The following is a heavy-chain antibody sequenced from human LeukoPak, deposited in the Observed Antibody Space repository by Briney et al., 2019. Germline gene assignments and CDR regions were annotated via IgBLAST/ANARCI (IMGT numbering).Heavy chain of an antibody. CDR1: GYTFTGYY. Sequence: ASVKVSCKASGYTFTGYYMHWVRQAPGQGLEWMGWINPNSGGTNYAQKFQGRVTMTRDTSISTAYMELSRLRSDDTAVYYCARQQIYGDYALDYWGQGTLVTVSS. D-gene: IGHD4-17*01. J-gene: IGHJ4*02. V-gene: IGHV1-2*02. CDR3: ARQQIYGDYALDY. CDR2: INPNSGGT.